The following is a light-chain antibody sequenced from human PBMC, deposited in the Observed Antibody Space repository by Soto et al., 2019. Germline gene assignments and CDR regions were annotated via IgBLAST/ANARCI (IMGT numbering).Light chain of an antibody. CDR1: SSDVGGYNY. V-gene: IGLV2-14*01. Sequence: QSALTKPASVSGSPGQSITISCTGTSSDVGGYNYVSWYQQHPGKAPKLMIYDVNNRPSGVSNRFSGSKSGNTAALTISGRQSEYEAYYYCSSYTGSSTYVVFGGGTQLTV. J-gene: IGLJ2*01. CDR3: SSYTGSSTYVV. CDR2: DVN.